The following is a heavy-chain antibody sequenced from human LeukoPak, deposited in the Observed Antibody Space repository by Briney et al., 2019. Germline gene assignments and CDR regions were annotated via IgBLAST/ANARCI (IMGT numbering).Heavy chain of an antibody. V-gene: IGHV3-11*04. CDR1: EFTFSYYY. CDR2: ISGGDNTV. D-gene: IGHD1-26*01. CDR3: ARGPPGALSATATYYLNY. Sequence: GGSLRLSCVASEFTFSYYYINWIRQAPGKGLEWVSSISGGDNTVYYADSVKGRFTISRDDAKNSLYLQMNSLRAEDTALYYCARGPPGALSATATYYLNYWGQGTLVTVSS. J-gene: IGHJ4*02.